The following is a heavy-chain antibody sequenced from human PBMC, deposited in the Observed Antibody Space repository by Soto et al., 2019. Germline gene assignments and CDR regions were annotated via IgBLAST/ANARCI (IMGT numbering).Heavy chain of an antibody. CDR3: ARQIYDSDTGPNFQYYFDS. Sequence: PGESLKISCKGSGYSFPGYWLTWVRQKPGKGLEWMGRIDPSDSQTYYSPSFRGHVTISVTKSITTVFLQWSSLRASDTAMYYCARQIYDSDTGPNFQYYFDSWGQGTPVTVSS. CDR2: IDPSDSQT. CDR1: GYSFPGYW. V-gene: IGHV5-10-1*01. J-gene: IGHJ4*02. D-gene: IGHD5-18*01.